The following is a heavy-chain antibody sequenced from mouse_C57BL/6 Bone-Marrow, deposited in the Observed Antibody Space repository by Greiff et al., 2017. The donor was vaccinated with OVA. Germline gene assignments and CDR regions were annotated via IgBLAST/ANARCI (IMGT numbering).Heavy chain of an antibody. CDR2: IYPGDGDT. CDR1: GYTFSTYW. V-gene: IGHV1-80*01. J-gene: IGHJ3*01. Sequence: LVESGAELVKPGASVKISCKASGYTFSTYWMNWVKQRPGKGLEWIGQIYPGDGDTNYNGKFKGKATLTADKSSSTAYMQLSGLTSADSAVYFCARGAYWGQGTLVTVSS. CDR3: ARGAY.